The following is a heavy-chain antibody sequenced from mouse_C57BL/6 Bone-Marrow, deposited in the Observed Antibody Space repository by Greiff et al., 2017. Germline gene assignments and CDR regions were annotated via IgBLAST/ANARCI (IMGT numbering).Heavy chain of an antibody. Sequence: DVQLQESGPVLVKPGASVKMSCKASGYTFTDYYMNWVKQSHGKSLEWIGVINPYNGGTSYNQKFKGKATLTVDKSSSTAYMELNSLTSEDSAVYYCARGYYGSSSYAMDYWGQGTSVTVSS. V-gene: IGHV1-19*01. D-gene: IGHD1-1*01. CDR2: INPYNGGT. CDR1: GYTFTDYY. CDR3: ARGYYGSSSYAMDY. J-gene: IGHJ4*01.